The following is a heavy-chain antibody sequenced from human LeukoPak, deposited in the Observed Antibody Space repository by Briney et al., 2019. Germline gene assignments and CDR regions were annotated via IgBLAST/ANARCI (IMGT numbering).Heavy chain of an antibody. CDR2: IYYSGST. Sequence: SQTLSLTCTVSGGSISSGGYYWSWIRQHPGKGLEWIGYIYYSGSTYYNPSLKSRVTISVDTSKNQFSLKLSSVTAADTAVYYCARSIWFGEFPFDYWGQGTLVTVSS. V-gene: IGHV4-31*03. D-gene: IGHD3-10*01. J-gene: IGHJ4*02. CDR1: GGSISSGGYY. CDR3: ARSIWFGEFPFDY.